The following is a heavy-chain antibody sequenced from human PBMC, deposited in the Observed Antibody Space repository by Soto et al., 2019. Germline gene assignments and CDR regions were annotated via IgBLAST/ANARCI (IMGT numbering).Heavy chain of an antibody. Sequence: EVQLVESGGGLVKPGGSLRLSCAASGFTFSNAWMSWVRQAPGKGLEWVGRIKSKTDGGTTDYAAPVKGRFTISRDDSKNTLYLQMNSLKTEDTAVYYCTTWVVAATPFDYWGQGTLVTVSS. V-gene: IGHV3-15*01. CDR1: GFTFSNAW. CDR2: IKSKTDGGTT. J-gene: IGHJ4*02. CDR3: TTWVVAATPFDY. D-gene: IGHD2-15*01.